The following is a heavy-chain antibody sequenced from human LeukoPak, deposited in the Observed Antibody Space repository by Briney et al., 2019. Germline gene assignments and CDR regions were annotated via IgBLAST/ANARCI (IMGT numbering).Heavy chain of an antibody. D-gene: IGHD1-26*01. CDR2: ISSSSSYI. V-gene: IGHV3-21*01. Sequence: PGGSLRLSCAASGFTFSSYSMNWVRQAPGKGLEWVSSISSSSSYIYYADSVKGRFTISRDNAKNSLYLQMNSLRAEDTAVYYCARGGVGATSAFDHWGQGTLVTVSS. CDR1: GFTFSSYS. J-gene: IGHJ4*02. CDR3: ARGGVGATSAFDH.